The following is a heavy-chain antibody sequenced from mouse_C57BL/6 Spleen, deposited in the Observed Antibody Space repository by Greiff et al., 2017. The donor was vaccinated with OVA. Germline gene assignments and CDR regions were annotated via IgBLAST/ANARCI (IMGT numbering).Heavy chain of an antibody. D-gene: IGHD2-3*01. Sequence: QVHVKQSGAELVRPGTSVKVSCKASGYAFTNYLIEWVKQRPGQGLEWIGVINPGSGGTNYNEKFKGKATLTADKSSSTAYMQLSSLTSEDSAVYFCARSGYDGYYVRFAYWGQGTLVTVSA. V-gene: IGHV1-54*01. CDR3: ARSGYDGYYVRFAY. CDR1: GYAFTNYL. CDR2: INPGSGGT. J-gene: IGHJ3*01.